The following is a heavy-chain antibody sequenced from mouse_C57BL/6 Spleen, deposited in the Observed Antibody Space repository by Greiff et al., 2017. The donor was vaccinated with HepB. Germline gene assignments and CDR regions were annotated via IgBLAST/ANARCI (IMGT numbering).Heavy chain of an antibody. Sequence: QVQLKQSGAELARPGASVKLSCKASGYTFTSYGISWVKQRTGQGLEWIGEIYPRSGNTYYNEKFKGTATLTADKSSSTAYMELRSLTSEDSAVYFCARRAEGNSFAYWGQGTLVTVSA. V-gene: IGHV1-81*01. CDR2: IYPRSGNT. CDR1: GYTFTSYG. CDR3: ARRAEGNSFAY. J-gene: IGHJ3*01. D-gene: IGHD2-1*01.